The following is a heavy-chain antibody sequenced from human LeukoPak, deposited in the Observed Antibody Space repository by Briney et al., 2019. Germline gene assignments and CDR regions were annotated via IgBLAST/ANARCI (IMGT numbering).Heavy chain of an antibody. Sequence: ASVKVSCKASGYTFTVYYMHWVRQAPGQGLEWMGRINPNSGGTNYAQKFQGRVTMTRDTSISTAYMELSRLRSDDTAVYYCARVGYYDSSGYYLDAFDIWGQGTMVTVSS. CDR3: ARVGYYDSSGYYLDAFDI. V-gene: IGHV1-2*06. CDR2: INPNSGGT. D-gene: IGHD3-22*01. CDR1: GYTFTVYY. J-gene: IGHJ3*02.